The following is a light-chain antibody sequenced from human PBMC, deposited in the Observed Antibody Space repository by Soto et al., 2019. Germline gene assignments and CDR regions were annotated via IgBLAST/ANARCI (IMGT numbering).Light chain of an antibody. Sequence: QSALTQPASVSGSPGQSITISCAGTIRDIGAYNLVSWYQQHPGKAPRLIFYEVSNRPPGVSNHFSGSKSGNTASLIISGLQAEDEADYFCSSYTSSSTLVVFGGGTKLTVL. J-gene: IGLJ2*01. V-gene: IGLV2-14*01. CDR3: SSYTSSSTLVV. CDR1: IRDIGAYNL. CDR2: EVS.